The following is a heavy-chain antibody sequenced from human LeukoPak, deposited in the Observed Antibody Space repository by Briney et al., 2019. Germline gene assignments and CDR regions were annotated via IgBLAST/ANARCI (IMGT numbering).Heavy chain of an antibody. D-gene: IGHD3-16*01. CDR1: GFTFSSYW. V-gene: IGHV3-74*01. J-gene: IGHJ4*02. Sequence: PGGSLRLSCAASGFTFSSYWMHWVRQAPGKGLVWVSRINSDGSSTSYADSVKGRFTISRDNAKNTLYLQMNSLRAEDTAVYYCARNYDYDQPFDYWGQGTPVTVSS. CDR2: INSDGSST. CDR3: ARNYDYDQPFDY.